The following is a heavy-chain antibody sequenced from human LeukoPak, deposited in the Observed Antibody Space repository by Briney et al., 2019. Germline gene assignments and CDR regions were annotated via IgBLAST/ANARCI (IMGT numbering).Heavy chain of an antibody. V-gene: IGHV3-21*01. D-gene: IGHD3-3*01. CDR1: GFTFSSYS. CDR2: ISSSSNYI. J-gene: IGHJ6*03. CDR3: ARYYDFWSSYSSYYYMDV. Sequence: GGSLRLSCAASGFTFSSYSMNWVRQAPGKGLEWVSSISSSSNYIYYADSVKGRVTISRDNAKNSLYLQMNSLRAEDTAVYYCARYYDFWSSYSSYYYMDVWGKGTTVTVSS.